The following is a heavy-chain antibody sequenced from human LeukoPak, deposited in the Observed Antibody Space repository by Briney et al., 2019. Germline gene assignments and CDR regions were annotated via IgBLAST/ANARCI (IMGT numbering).Heavy chain of an antibody. J-gene: IGHJ4*02. V-gene: IGHV4-59*01. Sequence: SETLSLTCAVSGGSLSSYYWSWIRQPPGKGLEWIGYVYYGGSTKSNPSLKSRVTMTVDRSKNQFSLKLNSVTAADTAVYYCARGLSCSGNTCYAAHFDSWGQGTLVTVSS. CDR1: GGSLSSYY. CDR2: VYYGGST. D-gene: IGHD2-15*01. CDR3: ARGLSCSGNTCYAAHFDS.